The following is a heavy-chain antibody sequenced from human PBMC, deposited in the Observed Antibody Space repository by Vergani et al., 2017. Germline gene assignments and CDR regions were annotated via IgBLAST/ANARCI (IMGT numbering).Heavy chain of an antibody. CDR2: IYYSGST. CDR3: ARMPPGWHAYYFDY. CDR1: GGSISSGGYY. J-gene: IGHJ4*02. D-gene: IGHD5-24*01. Sequence: QVQLQESGPGLVKPSQTLSLTCTVSGGSISSGGYYWSWIRQHPGKGLEWIGYIYYSGSTYYNPSLKSRVTISLDTSKNQLSLKLSSVTAADTAVYYCARMPPGWHAYYFDYWGQGTLVTVSS. V-gene: IGHV4-31*03.